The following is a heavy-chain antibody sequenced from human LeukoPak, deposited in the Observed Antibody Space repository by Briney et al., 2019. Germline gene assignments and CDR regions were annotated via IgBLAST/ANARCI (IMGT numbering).Heavy chain of an antibody. CDR3: SRMGDPYRSGRYDGDY. V-gene: IGHV3-48*03. CDR1: GFTFSSYE. J-gene: IGHJ4*02. CDR2: ISSSGSTI. Sequence: GGSLRLSCAASGFTFSSYEMNWVRQAPGKGLEWVSYISSSGSTIYYADSVKGRFTISRDNAKNSLYLQMNSLRAEDTAVYYCSRMGDPYRSGRYDGDYWGQGTLVTVSS. D-gene: IGHD6-19*01.